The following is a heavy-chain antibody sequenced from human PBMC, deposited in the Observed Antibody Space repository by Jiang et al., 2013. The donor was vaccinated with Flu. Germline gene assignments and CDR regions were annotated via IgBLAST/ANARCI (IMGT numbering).Heavy chain of an antibody. Sequence: PGLVKPSQTLSLTCTVSGGSISSGAYYWSWIRQHPGKGLEWIGYIYYSGSTYYNPSLKSRVTISVDTSKNQFSLKLSSVTAADTAVYYCARGFAPTYYYDSSGYYYPNSFDYWGQGTLVTVSS. V-gene: IGHV4-31*03. D-gene: IGHD3-22*01. CDR2: IYYSGST. CDR3: ARGFAPTYYYDSSGYYYPNSFDY. J-gene: IGHJ4*02. CDR1: GGSISSGAYY.